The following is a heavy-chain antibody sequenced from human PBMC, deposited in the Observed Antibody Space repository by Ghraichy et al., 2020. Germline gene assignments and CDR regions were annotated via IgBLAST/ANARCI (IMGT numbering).Heavy chain of an antibody. Sequence: SETLSLTCAVSGGSISSSNWWSWVRQPPGKGLEWIGEIYHSGSTNYNPSLKSRVTISVDKSKNQFSLKLSSVTAADTAVYYCAREDGYSYGYYYGMDVWGQGTTVTVFS. J-gene: IGHJ6*02. CDR1: GGSISSSNW. CDR2: IYHSGST. CDR3: AREDGYSYGYYYGMDV. V-gene: IGHV4-4*02. D-gene: IGHD5-18*01.